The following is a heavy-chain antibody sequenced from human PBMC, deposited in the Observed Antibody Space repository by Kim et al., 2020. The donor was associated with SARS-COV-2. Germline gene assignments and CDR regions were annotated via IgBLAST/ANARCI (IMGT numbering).Heavy chain of an antibody. CDR3: AKGHTETIGGIDY. D-gene: IGHD1-26*01. Sequence: YAVSGKGRFTCSRDNSKNTLYLQMTSLRAEDTALYYCAKGHTETIGGIDYWGQGTLVTVSS. J-gene: IGHJ4*02. V-gene: IGHV3-23*01.